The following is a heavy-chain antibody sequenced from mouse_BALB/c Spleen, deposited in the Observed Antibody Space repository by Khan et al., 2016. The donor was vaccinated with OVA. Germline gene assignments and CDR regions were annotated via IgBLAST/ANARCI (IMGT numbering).Heavy chain of an antibody. CDR1: GFAFSSYD. Sequence: EVQLVESGGGLVKPGGSLKVSCAASGFAFSSYDMSWVRQTPEKRLEWVAYISSGGGITSYPDTVNGRFTISRDNANNTLYLQMSSLKSEATAVDYCARHTDCAWAMDYWGQGTSVTVSA. J-gene: IGHJ4*01. V-gene: IGHV5-12-1*01. D-gene: IGHD1-1*01. CDR3: ARHTDCAWAMDY. CDR2: ISSGGGIT.